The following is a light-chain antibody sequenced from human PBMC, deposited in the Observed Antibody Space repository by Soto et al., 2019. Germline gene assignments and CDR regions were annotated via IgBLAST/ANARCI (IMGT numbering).Light chain of an antibody. Sequence: QAVVTQSPSVSAAPGQKVTISCAGSSSNIGSNYVSWYQQIPGTAPKLLIYDNNERPSGIPDRFSASKSDTSASLDITGLQTGDEADYYCGTWDRSLRAGVFGGGTKLTVL. CDR2: DNN. CDR3: GTWDRSLRAGV. CDR1: SSNIGSNY. J-gene: IGLJ2*01. V-gene: IGLV1-51*01.